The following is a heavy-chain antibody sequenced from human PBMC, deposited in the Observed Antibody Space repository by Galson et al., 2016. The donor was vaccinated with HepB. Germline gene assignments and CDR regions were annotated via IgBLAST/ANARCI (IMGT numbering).Heavy chain of an antibody. CDR3: ARARPGGYSYVFIDY. CDR2: MYYSGST. Sequence: SETLSLTCSVSGGSMSGYYWTWVRQPPGKGLEWIGHMYYSGSTKYNPSLKSRVTISVDTSKNQFSLKLISVTAADTAAYYCARARPGGYSYVFIDYWGQGARVTVSS. D-gene: IGHD5-18*01. CDR1: GGSMSGYY. J-gene: IGHJ4*02. V-gene: IGHV4-59*01.